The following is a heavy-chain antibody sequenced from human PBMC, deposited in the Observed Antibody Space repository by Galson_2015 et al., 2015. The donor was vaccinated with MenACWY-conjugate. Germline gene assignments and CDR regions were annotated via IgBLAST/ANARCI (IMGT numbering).Heavy chain of an antibody. CDR1: GFTFSSYW. V-gene: IGHV3-7*03. Sequence: SLRLSCAASGFTFSSYWMSWVRQAPGKGLEWVANIKQDGSEKYYVDSVKGRFTISRDNAKNSLYLQMNSLRAEDTAVYYCAREGPVVITRVRYYYYGMDVWGQGTMVTVSS. J-gene: IGHJ6*02. CDR3: AREGPVVITRVRYYYYGMDV. D-gene: IGHD3-22*01. CDR2: IKQDGSEK.